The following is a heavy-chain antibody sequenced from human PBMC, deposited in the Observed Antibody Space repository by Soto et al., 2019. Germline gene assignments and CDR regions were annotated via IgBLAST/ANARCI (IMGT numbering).Heavy chain of an antibody. CDR2: ISDTGGST. CDR1: GFSFTRHA. J-gene: IGHJ4*02. D-gene: IGHD6-6*01. CDR3: AKGSASSRPYYFDY. Sequence: TGGSLRLSCASSGFSFTRHAMSLVRQAPGKGLEWVSAISDTGGSTWYADSVKGRFTISRDNSKNTLYLQMSSLRAEDTAVYYCAKGSASSRPYYFDYWGQGTLVTVSS. V-gene: IGHV3-23*01.